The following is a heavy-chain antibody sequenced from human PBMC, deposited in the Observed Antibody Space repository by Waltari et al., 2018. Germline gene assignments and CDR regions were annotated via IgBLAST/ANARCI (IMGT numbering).Heavy chain of an antibody. CDR3: AKDLYDYVWGSYRYKRDAFDI. V-gene: IGHV3-23*01. D-gene: IGHD3-16*02. CDR1: GFTFSSYA. Sequence: EVQLLESGRGLVQPGGSLRLSCAASGFTFSSYAMSWVRQAPGKGLEWVSAISGSGGSTYYADSVKGRFTISRDNSKNTLYLQMNSLRAEDTAVYYCAKDLYDYVWGSYRYKRDAFDIWGQGTMVTVSS. CDR2: ISGSGGST. J-gene: IGHJ3*02.